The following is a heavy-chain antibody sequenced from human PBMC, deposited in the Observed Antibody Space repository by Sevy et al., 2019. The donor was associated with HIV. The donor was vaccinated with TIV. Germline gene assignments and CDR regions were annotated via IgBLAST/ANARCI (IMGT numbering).Heavy chain of an antibody. J-gene: IGHJ4*02. CDR2: TRNKADRYTT. Sequence: GESLKISCAASGFTFSDHYMEWVRQAPGKGLEWVGRTRNKADRYTTEYAASVKGRFTISRDDSKNSLYLQMNSLKTEDTAVYYCATHAGIAAAGRVFDYWGQGSLVTVSS. CDR3: ATHAGIAAAGRVFDY. D-gene: IGHD6-13*01. CDR1: GFTFSDHY. V-gene: IGHV3-72*01.